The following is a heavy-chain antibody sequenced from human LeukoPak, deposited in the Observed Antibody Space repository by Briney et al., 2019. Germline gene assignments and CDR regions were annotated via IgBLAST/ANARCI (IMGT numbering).Heavy chain of an antibody. Sequence: GASVKVSCKASGYTFTSYDINWVRPATGQGLEWMGWMNPNSGNTGYAQKFQGRVTITRNTSISTAYMELSSLRSEDTAVYYCARRDSKGYDFWSGYPPYYYYYYMDVWGKGTTVTVSS. CDR3: ARRDSKGYDFWSGYPPYYYYYYMDV. CDR2: MNPNSGNT. D-gene: IGHD3-3*01. J-gene: IGHJ6*03. CDR1: GYTFTSYD. V-gene: IGHV1-8*03.